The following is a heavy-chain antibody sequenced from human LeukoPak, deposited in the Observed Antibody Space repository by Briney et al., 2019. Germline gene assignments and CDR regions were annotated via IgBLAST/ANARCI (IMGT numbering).Heavy chain of an antibody. CDR3: ARRVYGGNPDAFDI. CDR1: GYTFTSYW. Sequence: GESLKISCKGSGYTFTSYWIAWVREMPGKGLESMGIIYPGDSDTRYSPSFQGQVTISADKSISTAYLQWASLKASDTAMYYCARRVYGGNPDAFDIWGQGTMVTVSP. V-gene: IGHV5-51*01. J-gene: IGHJ3*02. CDR2: IYPGDSDT. D-gene: IGHD4-23*01.